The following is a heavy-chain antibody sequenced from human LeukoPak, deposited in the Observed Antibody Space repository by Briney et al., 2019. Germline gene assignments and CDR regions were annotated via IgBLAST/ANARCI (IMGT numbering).Heavy chain of an antibody. CDR1: DFTLSTSK. V-gene: IGHV3-11*04. J-gene: IGHJ4*02. D-gene: IGHD4-11*01. CDR3: ARGGYSNYEPFDY. Sequence: GGPLSPPCPAFDFTLSTSKMTWFGRPQGKGLGGVHYISSSGSTIYYADSVKGRFTISRDNAKNSLYLQMNSLRAEDTAVYYCARGGYSNYEPFDYWGQGTLVTVSS. CDR2: ISSSGSTI.